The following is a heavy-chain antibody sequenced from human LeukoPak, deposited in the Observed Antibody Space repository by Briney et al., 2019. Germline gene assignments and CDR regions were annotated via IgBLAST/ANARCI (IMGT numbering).Heavy chain of an antibody. Sequence: SETLSLTCTVSGGSISSYYWSWIRQPAGKGLEWIGYIYYSGSTNYNPSLKSRVTISVDTSKNQFSLKLSSVTAADTAVYYCARDLGSGWSSGTYYMDVWGKGTTVTVSS. CDR3: ARDLGSGWSSGTYYMDV. V-gene: IGHV4-59*01. J-gene: IGHJ6*03. D-gene: IGHD6-19*01. CDR2: IYYSGST. CDR1: GGSISSYY.